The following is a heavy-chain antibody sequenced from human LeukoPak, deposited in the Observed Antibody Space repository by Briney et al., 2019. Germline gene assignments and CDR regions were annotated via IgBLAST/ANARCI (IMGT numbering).Heavy chain of an antibody. V-gene: IGHV3-23*01. Sequence: PGGSLRLSCAASGFTFSSFAMTWVRQAPGKGLEWVSSISSSGGVTYYADFVKRRFAISRANSKSTLYLQMDSLRGDDTAVYYCGKWVGDVSPRNFYHGMDVWGQGATATVSS. CDR3: GKWVGDVSPRNFYHGMDV. CDR1: GFTFSSFA. J-gene: IGHJ6*02. CDR2: ISSSGGVT. D-gene: IGHD3-10*01.